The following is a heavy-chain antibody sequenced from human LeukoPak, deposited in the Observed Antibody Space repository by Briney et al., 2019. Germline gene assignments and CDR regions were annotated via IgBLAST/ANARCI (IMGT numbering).Heavy chain of an antibody. CDR2: IWYDGSNE. J-gene: IGHJ4*02. V-gene: IGHV3-33*01. CDR1: GFTFSNSG. D-gene: IGHD5-18*01. Sequence: GRSLRLSCAASGFTFSNSGIHWVRQAPGKGLEWVALIWYDGSNEYYADSVKGRFTISRDNSKNTLYLQMTSLRAEDTAIYYCARGVGYSIGTGDYWGQGTLVTVSS. CDR3: ARGVGYSIGTGDY.